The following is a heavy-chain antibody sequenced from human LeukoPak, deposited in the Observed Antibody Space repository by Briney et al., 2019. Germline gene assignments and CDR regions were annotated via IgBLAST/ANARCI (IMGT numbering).Heavy chain of an antibody. V-gene: IGHV1-2*02. CDR3: ARGMGHGFDS. Sequence: GASVKVSCKASGYTFSVYYLHWVRQAPGQGLEWMGWINPNSGGTNYARKFQGRVTMTRDTSISTAYMELSGLTSDDTAVFYCARGMGHGFDSWGQGTLVTVSS. CDR1: GYTFSVYY. CDR2: INPNSGGT. J-gene: IGHJ4*02. D-gene: IGHD2-8*01.